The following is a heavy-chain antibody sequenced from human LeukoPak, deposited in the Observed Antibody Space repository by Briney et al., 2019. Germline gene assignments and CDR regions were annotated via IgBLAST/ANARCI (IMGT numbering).Heavy chain of an antibody. D-gene: IGHD3-10*01. CDR2: ISGSGGST. Sequence: GGSLRLSCAASGFTFSSYAMSWVRQAPGKGLEWVSAISGSGGSTYYADSVKGRFTISRDNSKNTLYLQMNSLRAEDTAVYYCAKDRQNYYGSGSYYSNWFDPGGQGTLVTVSS. CDR3: AKDRQNYYGSGSYYSNWFDP. V-gene: IGHV3-23*01. CDR1: GFTFSSYA. J-gene: IGHJ5*02.